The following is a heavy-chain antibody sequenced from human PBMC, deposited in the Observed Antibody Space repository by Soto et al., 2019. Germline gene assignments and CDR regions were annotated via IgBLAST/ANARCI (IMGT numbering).Heavy chain of an antibody. CDR2: INGKTDGETT. V-gene: IGHV3-15*07. CDR3: ATEYFYRLNY. Sequence: EVQLVESGGALIKPGGSLRLSCAVSGFSFSSTFMNWVRQAPGKGLEWGGRINGKTDGETTDFAAPVKGRFTISRDYSKNTLYLEMNSLKTEDTAVYYCATEYFYRLNYWGQGTLVTVPS. CDR1: GFSFSSTF. J-gene: IGHJ4*02. D-gene: IGHD3-16*02.